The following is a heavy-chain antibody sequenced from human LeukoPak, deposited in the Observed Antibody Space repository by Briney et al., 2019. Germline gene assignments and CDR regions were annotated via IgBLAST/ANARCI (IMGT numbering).Heavy chain of an antibody. J-gene: IGHJ3*02. V-gene: IGHV3-21*01. CDR1: GFTFSSYS. Sequence: PGGSLRLSCAASGFTFSSYSMNWVRQAPGKGLEWVSSISSSSSYIYYADSVKGRFTISRDNAKNSLYLQMNSLRAEDTAVYYCGGTLVETSWDETNAFDIWGQGTMVTVSS. CDR3: GGTLVETSWDETNAFDI. D-gene: IGHD3-16*01. CDR2: ISSSSSYI.